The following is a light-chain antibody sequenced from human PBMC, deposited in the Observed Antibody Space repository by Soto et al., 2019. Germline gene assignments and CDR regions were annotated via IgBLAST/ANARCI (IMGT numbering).Light chain of an antibody. CDR1: TGAVTSGHW. J-gene: IGLJ2*01. CDR3: CLSHGGVVV. CDR2: DTN. V-gene: IGLV7-46*01. Sequence: QAVVTQESSQTVSPGGTVTVTCGSSTGAVTSGHWPYWFQQRPGQAPRTLIYDTNIKHSWTPGRFSGSLLGGKAALTLSGAQPEDEADYYCCLSHGGVVVFGGGTKLTVL.